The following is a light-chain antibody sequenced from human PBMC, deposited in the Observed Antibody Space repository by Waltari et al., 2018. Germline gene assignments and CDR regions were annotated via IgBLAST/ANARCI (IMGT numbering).Light chain of an antibody. Sequence: DIVMTQSPDSLAVSLGERATINCKSSQTVLYSANNKNYLTWYQHKPGQPPKLFISWASIRETGVPDPVTGSGSGTDFTLTISSLQAEDVAVYYCQQHYTTPWTFGQGTKVEIK. CDR2: WAS. V-gene: IGKV4-1*01. CDR1: QTVLYSANNKNY. J-gene: IGKJ1*01. CDR3: QQHYTTPWT.